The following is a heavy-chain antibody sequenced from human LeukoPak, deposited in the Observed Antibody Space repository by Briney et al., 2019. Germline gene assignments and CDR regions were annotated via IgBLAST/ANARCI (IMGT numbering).Heavy chain of an antibody. CDR1: GFPFSSRV. CDR2: INHNGEAI. J-gene: IGHJ4*02. D-gene: IGHD3-9*01. CDR3: ARDYDWALDF. V-gene: IGHV3-48*02. Sequence: GGSLRLSCAAPGFPFSSRVMSWVRQAPGKGLEWIAYINHNGEAIYYPEFVKGRFIISRDNAKNTLFLQMNDLGDEDTAVYYCARDYDWALDFWGQGTRVTVSS.